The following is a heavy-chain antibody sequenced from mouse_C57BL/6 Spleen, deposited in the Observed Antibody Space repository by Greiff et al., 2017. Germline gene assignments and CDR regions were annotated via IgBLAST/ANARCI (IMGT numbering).Heavy chain of an antibody. Sequence: QVQLKESGAELVKPGASVKISCKASGYAFSSYWMNWVKQRPGKGLEWIGQIYPGDGDTNYNGKFKGKATLTADKSSSTAYMQRSSLTSEDSAVYFCARGEVTTVFDYWGQGTTLTVSS. V-gene: IGHV1-80*01. D-gene: IGHD2-2*01. CDR3: ARGEVTTVFDY. CDR2: IYPGDGDT. J-gene: IGHJ2*01. CDR1: GYAFSSYW.